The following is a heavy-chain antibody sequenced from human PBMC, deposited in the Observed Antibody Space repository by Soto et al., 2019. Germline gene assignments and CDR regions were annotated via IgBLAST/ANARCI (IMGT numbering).Heavy chain of an antibody. CDR2: ISGSGGST. CDR1: GFTFSSYA. J-gene: IGHJ4*02. D-gene: IGHD6-13*01. Sequence: XXSLRLACAASGFTFSSYAMRWVLQAPGKGLEWVSAISGSGGSTYYADSVKGRFTISRDNSKNTLYLQMNSLRAEDTAVYYCAKIAAAGIKGSYYFDYWGQGTLVTVSS. V-gene: IGHV3-23*01. CDR3: AKIAAAGIKGSYYFDY.